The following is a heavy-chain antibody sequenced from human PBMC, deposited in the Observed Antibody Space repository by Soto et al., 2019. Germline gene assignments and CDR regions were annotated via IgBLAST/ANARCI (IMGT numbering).Heavy chain of an antibody. Sequence: QVQLQESGPGLVKPSGTLSLTCAVSSGSISSSNWWSWVRQPPGKGLEWIGEIYHSGSTNYNPSLKSRVTISVDKSKDQFSLKLSSVTAADTAVYYCARGPDDYGDLVPYYFDYWGQGTLVTVSS. V-gene: IGHV4-4*02. J-gene: IGHJ4*02. D-gene: IGHD4-17*01. CDR3: ARGPDDYGDLVPYYFDY. CDR1: SGSISSSNW. CDR2: IYHSGST.